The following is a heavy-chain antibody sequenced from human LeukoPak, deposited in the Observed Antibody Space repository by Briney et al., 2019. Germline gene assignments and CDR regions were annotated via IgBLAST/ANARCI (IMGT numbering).Heavy chain of an antibody. Sequence: ASVKVSCKASGYTFTGYYIHWVRQAPGQGLEWMGWINPISGATNFAQKFQDRVTMTRDTSISTAYMELTRLRSDDTAVYYCARLLYCSSTSCYGAYFDYWGQGTLVTVSS. D-gene: IGHD2-2*01. CDR1: GYTFTGYY. CDR2: INPISGAT. J-gene: IGHJ4*02. CDR3: ARLLYCSSTSCYGAYFDY. V-gene: IGHV1-2*02.